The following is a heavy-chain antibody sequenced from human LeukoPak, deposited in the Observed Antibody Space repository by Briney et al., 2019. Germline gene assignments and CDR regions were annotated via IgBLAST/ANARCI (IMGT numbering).Heavy chain of an antibody. D-gene: IGHD4-11*01. CDR2: VQHIGGET. J-gene: IGHJ1*01. Sequence: PGGSLRLSCAASGFTFSSYVIHWVRQAPGKGLEWVANVQHIGGETYYVDSVKGRFTISRDNAKNSVYLQMNSLGADDTAVYYCATYSILNAREFRYWGQGTLVTVTS. CDR1: GFTFSSYV. CDR3: ATYSILNAREFRY. V-gene: IGHV3-7*01.